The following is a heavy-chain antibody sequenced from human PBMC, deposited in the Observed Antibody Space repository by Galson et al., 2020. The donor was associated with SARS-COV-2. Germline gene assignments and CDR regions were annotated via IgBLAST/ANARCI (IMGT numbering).Heavy chain of an antibody. CDR2: INPNSGGT. Sequence: ASVKVSCKASGYTFTGYYMHWVRQAPGQGLEWMGWINPNSGGTNYAQKFQSRVTMTRDTSISTAYMELSRLRSDDTAVYYCARPDFWSGYYTLDYWGQGTLVTVSS. D-gene: IGHD3-3*01. J-gene: IGHJ4*02. CDR1: GYTFTGYY. CDR3: ARPDFWSGYYTLDY. V-gene: IGHV1-2*02.